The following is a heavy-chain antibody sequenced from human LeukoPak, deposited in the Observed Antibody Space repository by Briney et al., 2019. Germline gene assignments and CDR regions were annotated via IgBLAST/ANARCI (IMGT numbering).Heavy chain of an antibody. CDR2: IWFDGRKK. Sequence: GGSLRLSCAASGFSFSYYGMHWVRQAPGKGLEWVAVIWFDGRKKYCADSVKGRFTISRDNSKNTVYLQINRVRDEHTALYYCARDPGDGHNFFDYWGQGTLVTVSS. V-gene: IGHV3-33*01. CDR3: ARDPGDGHNFFDY. D-gene: IGHD5-24*01. J-gene: IGHJ4*02. CDR1: GFSFSYYG.